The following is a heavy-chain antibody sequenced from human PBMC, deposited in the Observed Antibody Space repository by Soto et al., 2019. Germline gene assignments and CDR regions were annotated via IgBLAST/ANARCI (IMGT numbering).Heavy chain of an antibody. Sequence: QVQLVQSGAEVKKPGSSVKVSCKASGGTFSSYAISWVRQAPGQGLEWMGGIIPIFGTADYAQKFQGRVTVSADESTSTAYMELSRLRCEDTAVYYCARSGQHAIYGMDVWGQGTTVTVSS. J-gene: IGHJ6*02. CDR3: ARSGQHAIYGMDV. D-gene: IGHD5-12*01. CDR2: IIPIFGTA. V-gene: IGHV1-69*12. CDR1: GGTFSSYA.